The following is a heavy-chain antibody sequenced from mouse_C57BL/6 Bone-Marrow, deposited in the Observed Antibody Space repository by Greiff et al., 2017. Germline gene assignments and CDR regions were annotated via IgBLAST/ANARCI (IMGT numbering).Heavy chain of an antibody. Sequence: EVQLVESGGDLVKPGGSLKLSCAASGFTFSSYGMSWVRQTPDKRLEWVATISSGGSYTYYPDSVKGRFTISRDNAKNTLYLQMSSLESEDTAMYCCARGRGTNYWGQGTTLTVSS. CDR2: ISSGGSYT. V-gene: IGHV5-6*01. D-gene: IGHD3-3*01. J-gene: IGHJ2*01. CDR1: GFTFSSYG. CDR3: ARGRGTNY.